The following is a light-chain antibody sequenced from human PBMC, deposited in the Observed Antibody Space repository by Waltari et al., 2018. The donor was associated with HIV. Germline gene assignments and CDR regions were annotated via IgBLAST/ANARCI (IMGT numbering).Light chain of an antibody. V-gene: IGKV3-15*01. CDR3: QQYDSRPLFS. CDR1: QSVTSN. Sequence: EIVMTQSPATLSVSPRERATLSCRASQSVTSNLAWYQQKPGQAPRLLIYAASTRATGIPARFSGSGSGTEFTLTISSLQSEDFAVYYCQQYDSRPLFSFGPGTKVDIK. J-gene: IGKJ3*01. CDR2: AAS.